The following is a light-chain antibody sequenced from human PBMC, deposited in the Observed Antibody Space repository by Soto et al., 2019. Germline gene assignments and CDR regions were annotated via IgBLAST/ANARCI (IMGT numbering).Light chain of an antibody. Sequence: DIQMTQSPSSLSASVGDRLTITCLANQSISSYLNWYQQRPGKAPKLLIYTASSLQSGVPSRFSGSGSGTDFTLTISSLQPEDFATYYCQQSYSSPPTFGQGTRLEIK. CDR2: TAS. J-gene: IGKJ5*01. CDR3: QQSYSSPPT. CDR1: QSISSY. V-gene: IGKV1-39*01.